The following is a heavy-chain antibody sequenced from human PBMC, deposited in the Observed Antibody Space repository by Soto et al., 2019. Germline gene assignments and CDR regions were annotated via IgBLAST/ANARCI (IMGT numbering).Heavy chain of an antibody. CDR3: ARGGAARRPLDY. Sequence: QVHLVESGGGVVQPERSLRLSCAASGFIFSNYGMHWVRQAPGKGLEWVAVVSSAGSTKYYADSVKGRFTISRDNSKNTLYLQMNSLRAEDTAVYYCARGGAARRPLDYWGQGTLVTVSS. J-gene: IGHJ4*02. CDR1: GFIFSNYG. D-gene: IGHD6-6*01. CDR2: VSSAGSTK. V-gene: IGHV3-30*03.